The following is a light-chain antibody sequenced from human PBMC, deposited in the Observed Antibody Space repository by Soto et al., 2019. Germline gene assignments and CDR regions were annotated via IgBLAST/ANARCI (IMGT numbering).Light chain of an antibody. Sequence: DIQLTQSPSFLSASVGDRVTITCRASQGISSYLAWYQQKPGKAPKLLIYAASTLQSGVPSIFSGSGSGTEFNLTISSLQPEDFATYYCQQLNSYPLTFGGGTKVEIK. CDR2: AAS. CDR1: QGISSY. CDR3: QQLNSYPLT. V-gene: IGKV1-9*01. J-gene: IGKJ4*01.